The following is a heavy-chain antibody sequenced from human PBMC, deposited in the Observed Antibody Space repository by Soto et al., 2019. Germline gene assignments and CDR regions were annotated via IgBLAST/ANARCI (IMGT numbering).Heavy chain of an antibody. V-gene: IGHV1-2*04. CDR2: INPNSGGT. Sequence: ASVKVSCKASGYTFTGYYMHWVRQAPGQGLEWMGWINPNSGGTNYAQKFQGWVTMTRDTSISTAYMELSRLRPDDTAVYYCARDEDGTAADGMDVWGQGTTVTVSS. CDR3: ARDEDGTAADGMDV. J-gene: IGHJ6*02. D-gene: IGHD1-1*01. CDR1: GYTFTGYY.